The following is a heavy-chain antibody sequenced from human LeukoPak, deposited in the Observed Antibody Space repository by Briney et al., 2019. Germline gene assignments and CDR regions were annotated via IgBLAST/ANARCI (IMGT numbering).Heavy chain of an antibody. Sequence: PGGSLRLSCAASGFTFSSYEMNWVRQAPGKGLEWVSYISSSGSTIYYADSVKGRFTISRDNAKNSLYLQMNSLRTEDTAVYYCARDKRYYGSGSRTTLGGAFDIWGQGTMVTVSS. V-gene: IGHV3-48*03. D-gene: IGHD3-10*01. CDR1: GFTFSSYE. J-gene: IGHJ3*02. CDR2: ISSSGSTI. CDR3: ARDKRYYGSGSRTTLGGAFDI.